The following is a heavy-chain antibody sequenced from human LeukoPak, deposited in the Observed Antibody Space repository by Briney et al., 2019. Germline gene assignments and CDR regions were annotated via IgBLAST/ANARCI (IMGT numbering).Heavy chain of an antibody. D-gene: IGHD2-15*01. V-gene: IGHV4-59*01. CDR1: GDSISSYY. Sequence: SETLSLTCTVSGDSISSYYWSWIRQPPGKGLEWIGYVYYSGSTNYNPSLKGRVTISVDTSKNQFSLKLSSVTAADTAVYYCARGGNCSGGSCYSDRGWFDPWGQGTLVTVSS. CDR3: ARGGNCSGGSCYSDRGWFDP. CDR2: VYYSGST. J-gene: IGHJ5*02.